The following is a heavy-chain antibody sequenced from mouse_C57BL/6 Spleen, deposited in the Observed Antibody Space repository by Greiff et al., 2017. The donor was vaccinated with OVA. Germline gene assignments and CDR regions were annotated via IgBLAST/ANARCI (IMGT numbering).Heavy chain of an antibody. CDR3: ARSQGYYAMDY. Sequence: VKLQQPGAELVKPGASVKLSCKASGYTFTSYWMHWVKQRPGQGLEWIGRIDPNSGGTKYNEKFKSKATLTVDKPSSTAYMQLSSLTSEDSAVYYCARSQGYYAMDYWGQGTSVTVSS. J-gene: IGHJ4*01. D-gene: IGHD3-2*02. CDR2: IDPNSGGT. V-gene: IGHV1-72*01. CDR1: GYTFTSYW.